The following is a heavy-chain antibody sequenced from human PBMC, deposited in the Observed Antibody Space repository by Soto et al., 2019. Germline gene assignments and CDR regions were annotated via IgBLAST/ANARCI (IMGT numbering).Heavy chain of an antibody. V-gene: IGHV4-34*02. D-gene: IGHD3-16*01. J-gene: IGHJ4*02. CDR2: INQSGGT. Sequence: QVHVQQWGEGLLKPSETLSLTCAVSGESFNPYFWSWIRQPPGKGLEWIAEINQSGGTYYNPSLKSRVAISLDTSKNQFSLTLNSVTAAETAVYYCAIGQGGTNYWGQGTLVTVSS. CDR3: AIGQGGTNY. CDR1: GESFNPYF.